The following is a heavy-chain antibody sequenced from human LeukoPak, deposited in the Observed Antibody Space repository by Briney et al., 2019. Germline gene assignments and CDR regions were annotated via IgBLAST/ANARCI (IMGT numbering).Heavy chain of an antibody. D-gene: IGHD3-9*01. V-gene: IGHV3-11*01. CDR2: ISSSGSTI. CDR1: GFTFSDYY. CDR3: ARMYDTLKYYYYGMDV. J-gene: IGHJ6*04. Sequence: PGGSLRLSCAASGFTFSDYYMSWIRQAPGKGLEWVSYISSSGSTIYYADSVKGRFTISRDNAKNSLYLQMNSLRAEDTAVYYCARMYDTLKYYYYGMDVWGKGTTVTVSS.